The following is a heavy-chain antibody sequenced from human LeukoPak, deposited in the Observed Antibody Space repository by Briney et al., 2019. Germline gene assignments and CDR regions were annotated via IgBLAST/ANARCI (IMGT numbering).Heavy chain of an antibody. CDR3: AALSGVGVKIGFAY. CDR2: ISVGGGGT. J-gene: IGHJ4*02. CDR1: GFTLSSYA. D-gene: IGHD1-26*01. V-gene: IGHV3-23*01. Sequence: GGSLRLSCAASGFTLSSYAMTWVRQGTGKGLEWVSIISVGGGGTYYADSVKGRFTISRDNSKNTLYLKINNLRAEDTAVYYCAALSGVGVKIGFAYWGQGSLVIVSS.